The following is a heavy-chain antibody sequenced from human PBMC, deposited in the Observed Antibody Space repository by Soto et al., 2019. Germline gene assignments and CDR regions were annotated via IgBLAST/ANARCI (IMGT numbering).Heavy chain of an antibody. V-gene: IGHV1-69*12. CDR2: IVPIVDTS. CDR1: GGTFSSYA. J-gene: IGHJ4*02. D-gene: IGHD5-12*01. CDR3: VRVVAIPGYPDN. Sequence: QVQLVQSGAEVRQPASSVKVSCKTSGGTFSSYAISWVRQAPGQGLEWMGGIVPIVDTSTHAQKFQGRVTITADESTSTAYMELSSLRSDDTAIYYCVRVVAIPGYPDNWGQGTLVTVSS.